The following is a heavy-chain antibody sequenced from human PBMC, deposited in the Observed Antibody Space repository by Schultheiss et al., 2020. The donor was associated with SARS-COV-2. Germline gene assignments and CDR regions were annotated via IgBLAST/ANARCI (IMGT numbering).Heavy chain of an antibody. D-gene: IGHD5-24*01. J-gene: IGHJ4*02. CDR2: IYPGDSDT. CDR1: GYSFTSYW. V-gene: IGHV5-51*01. Sequence: GESLKISCKGSGYSFTSYWIGWVRQMPGKGLEWMGIIYPGDSDTRYSPSFQGQVTISADKSISTAYLQWSSLKASDTAMYYCARDCDGYNLGHPVVCSSDWGQGTLVTVSS. CDR3: ARDCDGYNLGHPVVCSSD.